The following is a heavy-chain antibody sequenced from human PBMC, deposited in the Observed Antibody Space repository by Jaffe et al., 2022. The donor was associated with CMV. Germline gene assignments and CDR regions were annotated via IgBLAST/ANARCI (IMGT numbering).Heavy chain of an antibody. CDR1: GGSFSGYY. V-gene: IGHV4-34*01. D-gene: IGHD3-9*01. J-gene: IGHJ4*02. CDR3: ARVMRALTNSKNRYYFDY. Sequence: QVQLQQWGAGLLKPSETLSLTCAVYGGSFSGYYWSWIRQPPGKGLEWIGEINHSGSTNYNPSLKSRVTISVDTSKNQFSLKLSSVTAADTAVYYCARVMRALTNSKNRYYFDYWGQGTLVTVSS. CDR2: INHSGST.